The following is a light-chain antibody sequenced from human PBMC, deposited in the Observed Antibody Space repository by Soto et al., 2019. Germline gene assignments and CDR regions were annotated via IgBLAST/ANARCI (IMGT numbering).Light chain of an antibody. CDR3: QQYGSSLTWT. Sequence: PGERATLSCRASSDVSSIYLAWYQQKPGQAPRLLIYGASSRATGIPDRFSGSGSGTDFTLTISKLEPEDFGVYYCQQYGSSLTWTFGQGTKVEIK. CDR1: SDVSSIY. CDR2: GAS. J-gene: IGKJ1*01. V-gene: IGKV3-20*01.